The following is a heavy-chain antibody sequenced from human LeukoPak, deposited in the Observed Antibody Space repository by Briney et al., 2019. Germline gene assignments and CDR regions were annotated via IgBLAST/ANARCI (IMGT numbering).Heavy chain of an antibody. CDR3: AREKGKGLDI. V-gene: IGHV1-18*01. CDR1: SFIFNNYG. J-gene: IGHJ3*02. CDR2: ISVYNDNT. Sequence: ASVKVSCKASSFIFNNYGISWVRQAPGQGLEWMGWISVYNDNTKYSQKLQDRVTMSTDTSTSTAYMELRSLRSDDTAVYYCAREKGKGLDIWGQGTMVTVSS. D-gene: IGHD3-10*01.